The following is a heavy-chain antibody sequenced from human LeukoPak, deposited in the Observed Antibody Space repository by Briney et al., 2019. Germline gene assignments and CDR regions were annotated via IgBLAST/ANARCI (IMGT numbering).Heavy chain of an antibody. Sequence: SETLSLTCTVSGGSISSYYWSWIRQPAGKGLKWIGRIYTSGSTNYNPSLKSRVTMSVDTSKNQFSLKLSSVTAADTAVYYCARDTLVEAFVIWGQGTMVTVSS. CDR1: GGSISSYY. CDR2: IYTSGST. CDR3: ARDTLVEAFVI. V-gene: IGHV4-4*07. J-gene: IGHJ3*02. D-gene: IGHD2-8*02.